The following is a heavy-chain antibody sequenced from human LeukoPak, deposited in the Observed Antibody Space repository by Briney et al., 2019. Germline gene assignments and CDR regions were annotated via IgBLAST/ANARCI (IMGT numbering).Heavy chain of an antibody. CDR3: ARDGSGWHTY. Sequence: PGGSLRLSCAASGFTFSTYEMNWVRQAPGMGLEWVSYISSDGTRIYYADSVKGRFTISRDNAENSLYLQMNSLRVEDTAVYYCARDGSGWHTYWGQGTLVTVSS. CDR1: GFTFSTYE. J-gene: IGHJ4*02. CDR2: ISSDGTRI. D-gene: IGHD6-19*01. V-gene: IGHV3-48*03.